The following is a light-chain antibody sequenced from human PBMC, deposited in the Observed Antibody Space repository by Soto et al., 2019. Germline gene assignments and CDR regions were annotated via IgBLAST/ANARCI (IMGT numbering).Light chain of an antibody. V-gene: IGKV1-9*01. Sequence: DIQLTQSPSFLSASVGDRVTITCRASQGIRSYLAWYQHKPGKAPKLLIYAASTLQSGVPSRFSGSGSGTEFTLTISSLQPEDFATYYCQQLNSYPYTFGQGTKLEIK. J-gene: IGKJ2*01. CDR2: AAS. CDR1: QGIRSY. CDR3: QQLNSYPYT.